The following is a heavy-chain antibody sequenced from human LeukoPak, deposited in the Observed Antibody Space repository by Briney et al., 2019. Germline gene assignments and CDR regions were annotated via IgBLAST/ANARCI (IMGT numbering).Heavy chain of an antibody. CDR2: IYSGGST. J-gene: IGHJ6*02. D-gene: IGHD5-18*01. V-gene: IGHV3-53*01. Sequence: PGGSLRLSCAASGFTVSGNYMSWVRQAPGKGLEWVSVIYSGGSTYYADSVKGRFTISRDNSKNTLFLQMNSLRAEGTAVYYCARGGGYSNDRYYGMDVWGQGTTVTVSS. CDR3: ARGGGYSNDRYYGMDV. CDR1: GFTVSGNY.